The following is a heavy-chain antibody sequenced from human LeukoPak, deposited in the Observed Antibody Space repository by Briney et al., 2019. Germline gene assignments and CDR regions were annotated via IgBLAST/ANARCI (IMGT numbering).Heavy chain of an antibody. Sequence: GRSLRLSCAASGFTFSSHAMHWVRQAPGKGLEWVAVISYDGSNKYYADSVKGRFTISRDNSKNTLYLQMNSLRAEDTAVYYCARDLGYYYYMDVWGKGTTVTVSS. V-gene: IGHV3-30*01. CDR1: GFTFSSHA. CDR3: ARDLGYYYYMDV. J-gene: IGHJ6*03. D-gene: IGHD7-27*01. CDR2: ISYDGSNK.